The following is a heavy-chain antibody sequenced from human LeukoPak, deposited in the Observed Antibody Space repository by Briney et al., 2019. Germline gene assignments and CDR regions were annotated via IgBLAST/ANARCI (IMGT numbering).Heavy chain of an antibody. V-gene: IGHV4-4*07. J-gene: IGHJ4*02. CDR1: GYSISSGYY. CDR2: IYTSGGT. CDR3: ARDRLITFDY. D-gene: IGHD3-22*01. Sequence: SETLSLTCTVSGYSISSGYYWSWIRQPAGKGLEWIGRIYTSGGTNYNPSLKSRVTMSVDTSKNQFSLKLSSVTAADTAVYYCARDRLITFDYWGQGTLVTVS.